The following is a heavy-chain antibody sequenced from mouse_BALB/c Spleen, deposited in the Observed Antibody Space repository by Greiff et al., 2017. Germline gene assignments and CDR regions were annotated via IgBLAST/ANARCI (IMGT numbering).Heavy chain of an antibody. CDR3: AEGWFAY. CDR2: IDPANGNT. J-gene: IGHJ3*01. CDR1: GFNIKDSY. V-gene: IGHV14-3*02. Sequence: EVKLMESGAELVKPGASVKLSCTASGFNIKDSYMHWVKQRPEQGLEWIGRIDPANGNTKYDPKFQGKATITADTSSNTAYLQLSSLTSEDTAVYYCAEGWFAYWGQGTLVTVSA.